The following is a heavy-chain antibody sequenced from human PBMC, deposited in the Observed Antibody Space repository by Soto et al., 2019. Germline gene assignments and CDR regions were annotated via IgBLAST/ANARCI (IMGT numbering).Heavy chain of an antibody. V-gene: IGHV1-69*01. Sequence: QVQLVQSGAEVKKPGSSVKVSCKASGGTFSSYAISWVRQAPGQGLEWMGGIIPIFGTAKYAQKFQGRVTITADESTSTAYMELSSLRSEDTAVYFCAGPDIVGVPAGGYYYSGMDVWGQGTTVTVSS. J-gene: IGHJ6*02. CDR1: GGTFSSYA. CDR3: AGPDIVGVPAGGYYYSGMDV. D-gene: IGHD2-2*01. CDR2: IIPIFGTA.